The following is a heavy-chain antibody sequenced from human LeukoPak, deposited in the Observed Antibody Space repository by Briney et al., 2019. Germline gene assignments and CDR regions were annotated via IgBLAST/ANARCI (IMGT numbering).Heavy chain of an antibody. CDR3: ARGDCSNCYNTDV. J-gene: IGHJ6*04. D-gene: IGHD2-2*01. V-gene: IGHV1-3*01. CDR1: GYIFTSYA. CDR2: INSGNGDT. Sequence: ASVKVSCKASGYIFTSYAMHWVRQAPGQRPERMGWINSGNGDTKYSQTFQDRVTITRDTSASAAYMELSSLRSEDTAVYYCARGDCSNCYNTDVWGKGTTVTVSS.